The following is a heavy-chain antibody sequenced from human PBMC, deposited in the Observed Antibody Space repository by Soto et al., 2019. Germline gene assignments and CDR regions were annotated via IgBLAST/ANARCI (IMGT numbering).Heavy chain of an antibody. CDR1: GYTFTSYD. Sequence: ASVKVSCKASGYTFTSYDINWVRQATGQGLEWMGWISPYNGNTNYAQKLQGRVTMTTDTSTSTAYMELRSLRSDDTAVYYCARVSFSGSYYDFWSGYSGSDYWGQGTLVTVSS. D-gene: IGHD3-3*01. J-gene: IGHJ4*02. CDR3: ARVSFSGSYYDFWSGYSGSDY. CDR2: ISPYNGNT. V-gene: IGHV1-18*01.